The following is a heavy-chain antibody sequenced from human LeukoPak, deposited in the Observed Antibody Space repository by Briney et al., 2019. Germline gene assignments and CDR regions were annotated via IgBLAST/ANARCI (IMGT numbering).Heavy chain of an antibody. CDR1: GGSISSYY. J-gene: IGHJ4*02. CDR2: IYYSGST. Sequence: SETLSLTCTVSGGSISSYYWSWIRQPPGKGLEWMGYIYYSGSTNYNPSLKSRVTISVDTSKNQFSLKLSSVTAADTAVYYCARDAYSSGFFFDYWGQGTLVTVSS. CDR3: ARDAYSSGFFFDY. D-gene: IGHD6-19*01. V-gene: IGHV4-59*01.